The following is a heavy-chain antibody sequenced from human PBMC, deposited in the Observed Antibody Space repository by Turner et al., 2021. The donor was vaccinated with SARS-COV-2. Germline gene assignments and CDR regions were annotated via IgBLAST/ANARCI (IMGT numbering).Heavy chain of an antibody. Sequence: QVQLVESGGGVVQPGRSLTLSWAASGFTFSTHGMHWVRQAPGKGLEWVALISYDGSNKYHADSVKGRFTISRDNSKNTLYLQMNSLRAEDTAVYYCAKTIGSYYDSSGYYQYFDYWGQGTLVTVSS. CDR1: GFTFSTHG. D-gene: IGHD3-22*01. CDR2: ISYDGSNK. CDR3: AKTIGSYYDSSGYYQYFDY. V-gene: IGHV3-30*18. J-gene: IGHJ4*02.